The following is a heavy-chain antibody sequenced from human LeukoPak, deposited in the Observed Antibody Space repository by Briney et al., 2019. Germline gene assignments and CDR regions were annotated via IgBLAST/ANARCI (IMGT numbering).Heavy chain of an antibody. D-gene: IGHD3-10*01. Sequence: GASVKVSCKASGYTFTSYDISWVRQTTGQGLEWMGWMNPNTGNTGYAQKFQGRVTITRNTSISTAYMELSSLRSEDTAVYYCAREGIHRGDYFYYYMDVWGKGTTVTVSS. V-gene: IGHV1-8*03. CDR3: AREGIHRGDYFYYYMDV. CDR2: MNPNTGNT. J-gene: IGHJ6*03. CDR1: GYTFTSYD.